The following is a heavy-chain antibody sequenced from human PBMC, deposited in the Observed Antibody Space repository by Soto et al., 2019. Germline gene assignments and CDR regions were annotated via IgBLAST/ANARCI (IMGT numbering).Heavy chain of an antibody. CDR2: ISWNSGSI. J-gene: IGHJ3*02. D-gene: IGHD6-19*01. CDR1: GFTFDDYA. CDR3: AKDGQWLVSIGCAFDI. Sequence: HPGGSLRLSCAASGFTFDDYAMHWVRQAPGKGLEWVSGISWNSGSIGYADSVKGRFTISRDNAKNSLYLQMNSLRAEDTALYYCAKDGQWLVSIGCAFDIWGQGTMVTVSS. V-gene: IGHV3-9*01.